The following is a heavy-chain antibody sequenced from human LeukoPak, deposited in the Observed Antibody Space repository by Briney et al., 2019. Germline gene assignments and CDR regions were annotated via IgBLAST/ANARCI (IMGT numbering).Heavy chain of an antibody. V-gene: IGHV3-74*01. CDR2: INSDGSST. CDR3: ARAFYYYDSSGYPGGYYMDV. Sequence: PGGSLRLSCAASGFTFSSHWMHWVRQAPGKGLVWVSRINSDGSSTSYADSVKGRFTISRDNAKNTLYLQMNSLRAEDTAVYYCARAFYYYDSSGYPGGYYMDVWGKGTTVTVSS. D-gene: IGHD3-22*01. CDR1: GFTFSSHW. J-gene: IGHJ6*03.